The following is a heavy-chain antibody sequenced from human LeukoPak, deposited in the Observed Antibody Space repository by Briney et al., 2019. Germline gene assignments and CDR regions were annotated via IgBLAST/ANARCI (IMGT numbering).Heavy chain of an antibody. J-gene: IGHJ4*02. Sequence: GGSLRLSCAASGFTFSSYSMNWVRQAPGKGLEWVSYISSSSSTIYYADSVKGRFTISRDNAKNSLYLQMNSLRAEDTAVYYCASCSSTSCYFSNFDYWGQGTLVTVSS. D-gene: IGHD2-2*01. CDR1: GFTFSSYS. CDR3: ASCSSTSCYFSNFDY. V-gene: IGHV3-48*04. CDR2: ISSSSSTI.